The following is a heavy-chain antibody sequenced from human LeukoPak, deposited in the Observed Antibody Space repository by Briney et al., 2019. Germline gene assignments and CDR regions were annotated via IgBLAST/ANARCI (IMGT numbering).Heavy chain of an antibody. Sequence: GGSLRLSCAASGFTFSSYSMNWVRQAPGKGLEWVSYIRSSGSPIYYADSVRGRFTISRDNAKNSLYLQMNSLRDEDTAVYYCVRDPDALDFWGQGTLVTVSS. CDR3: VRDPDALDF. J-gene: IGHJ4*02. CDR2: IRSSGSPI. CDR1: GFTFSSYS. V-gene: IGHV3-48*02.